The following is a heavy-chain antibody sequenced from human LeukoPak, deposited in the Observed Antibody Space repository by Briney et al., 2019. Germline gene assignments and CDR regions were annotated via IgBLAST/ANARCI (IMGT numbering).Heavy chain of an antibody. J-gene: IGHJ4*02. V-gene: IGHV1-2*02. D-gene: IGHD6-19*01. CDR2: INPNSGGT. CDR3: ARDRLVRQWLAKGVFDY. CDR1: GYTFTGYY. Sequence: ASVKVSCKASGYTFTGYYMHWVRQAPGQGLEWMGWINPNSGGTNYAQKFQGRVTMTRDTSISTAYMELRSLRSDDTAVYYCARDRLVRQWLAKGVFDYWGQGTLVTVSS.